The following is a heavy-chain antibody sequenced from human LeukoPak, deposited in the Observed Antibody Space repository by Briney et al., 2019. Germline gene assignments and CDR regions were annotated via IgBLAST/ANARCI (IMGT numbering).Heavy chain of an antibody. J-gene: IGHJ4*02. D-gene: IGHD6-13*01. CDR1: GFTFSSYA. CDR2: ISYDGSNK. CDR3: VRGDSSSWTYYFDY. V-gene: IGHV3-30*04. Sequence: GRSLRLSCAASGFTFSSYAMHWVRQAPGKGLEWVAVISYDGSNKYYADSVKGRFTISRDNSKNTLYLQMNSLRAEDTAVYYCVRGDSSSWTYYFDYWGQGTLVTVSS.